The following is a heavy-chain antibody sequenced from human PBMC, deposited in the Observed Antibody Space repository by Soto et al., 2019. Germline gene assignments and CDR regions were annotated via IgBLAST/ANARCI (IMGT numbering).Heavy chain of an antibody. V-gene: IGHV3-7*05. CDR3: ARAITTAGGY. CDR1: GFTFSTYW. D-gene: IGHD6-25*01. Sequence: EVQLVESGGGLVQPGGSLRLSCVASGFTFSTYWMTWVRQAPGKGLEWVASINQDGSEIYYVDSVKGRFTISRDNAKNSLYLQMNSLRAEDTAVYYSARAITTAGGYWGQGTLVTVSS. CDR2: INQDGSEI. J-gene: IGHJ4*02.